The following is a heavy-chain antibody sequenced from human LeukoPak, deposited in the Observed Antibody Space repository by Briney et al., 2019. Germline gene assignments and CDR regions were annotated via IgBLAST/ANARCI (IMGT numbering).Heavy chain of an antibody. CDR3: ARGRYYDFWSGYYTPFDY. CDR1: GGPFSDYY. J-gene: IGHJ4*02. CDR2: INHSGST. Sequence: SETLSLTCAVYGGPFSDYYWSWIRQPPGKGLEWIGKINHSGSTNYSPSLKSRVTISIDTSKNQFSLKLSSVTAADTAVYYCARGRYYDFWSGYYTPFDYWGQGTLVTVSS. D-gene: IGHD3-3*01. V-gene: IGHV4-34*01.